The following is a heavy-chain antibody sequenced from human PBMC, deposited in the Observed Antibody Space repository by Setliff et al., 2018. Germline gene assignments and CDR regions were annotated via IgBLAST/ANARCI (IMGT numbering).Heavy chain of an antibody. CDR1: GGSFTNTNNY. CDR3: ARTYYYASGRSGYYYYYYYMDV. V-gene: IGHV4-39*07. D-gene: IGHD3-10*01. CDR2: IYNSGYT. Sequence: SETLSLTCSVSGGSFTNTNNYWGWIRQPPGKGLEWIGSIYNSGYTHYKPSLQSRATISVDTSKSHFSLNLSNVTAADTAVYYCARTYYYASGRSGYYYYYYYMDVWGKGTTVTVSS. J-gene: IGHJ6*03.